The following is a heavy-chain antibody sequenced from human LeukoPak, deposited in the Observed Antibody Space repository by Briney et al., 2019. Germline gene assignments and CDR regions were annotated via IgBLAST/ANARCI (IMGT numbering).Heavy chain of an antibody. D-gene: IGHD2-2*01. V-gene: IGHV1-69*05. CDR3: ARGATHCSSTSCYGGVDY. J-gene: IGHJ4*02. CDR1: GGTFSSYA. Sequence: GASVKVSCKASGGTFSSYAISWVRQAPGQGLEWMGGIIPIFGTANYAQKFQGRVTMTRDTSISTAYMELSRLRSDDTAVYYCARGATHCSSTSCYGGVDYWGQGTLVTVSS. CDR2: IIPIFGTA.